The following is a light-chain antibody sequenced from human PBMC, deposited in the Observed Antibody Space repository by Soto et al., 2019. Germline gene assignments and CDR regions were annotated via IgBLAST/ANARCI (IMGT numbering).Light chain of an antibody. V-gene: IGKV3-15*01. CDR2: GAS. CDR1: QSINAH. Sequence: EVVMTQSPATLSVSPGERVTLSCRASQSINAHLAWYQQKPGQAPRLLIHGASTRATGIPARFSGSVFGTEFILTIRILQSEDFTVYYCQQYNTLLCTFGQGTKVEIQ. CDR3: QQYNTLLCT. J-gene: IGKJ1*01.